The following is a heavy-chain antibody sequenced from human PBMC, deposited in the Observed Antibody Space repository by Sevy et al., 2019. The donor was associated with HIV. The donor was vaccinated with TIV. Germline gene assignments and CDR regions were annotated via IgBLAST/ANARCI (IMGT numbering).Heavy chain of an antibody. V-gene: IGHV3-30*02. J-gene: IGHJ4*02. CDR2: IQYDGSNK. D-gene: IGHD2-21*01. CDR1: GFTFSKYS. CDR3: VKEGGGEGGDH. Sequence: GGSLRLSCEASGFTFSKYSMSWVRQAPGKGLEWMSYIQYDGSNKDYADSVKGRFTISRDNSKNTLYLQMNSLRVEDTAVFYCVKEGGGEGGDHWGQGTLVTVSS.